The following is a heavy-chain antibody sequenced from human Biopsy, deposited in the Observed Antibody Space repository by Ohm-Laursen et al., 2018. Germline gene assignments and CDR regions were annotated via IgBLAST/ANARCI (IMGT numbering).Heavy chain of an antibody. J-gene: IGHJ4*02. CDR1: GFDFSDYS. D-gene: IGHD5-24*01. V-gene: IGHV3-66*01. CDR2: IYSGVDT. CDR3: ARGPAGVATIG. Sequence: SLILSFAGSGFDFSDYSISWVRQAPLKLLEWFSLIYSGVDTRYADSVNGIFTISRDISKNTLYLQMNSLRVEDTAGYYWARGPAGVATIGRGQGTMVTV.